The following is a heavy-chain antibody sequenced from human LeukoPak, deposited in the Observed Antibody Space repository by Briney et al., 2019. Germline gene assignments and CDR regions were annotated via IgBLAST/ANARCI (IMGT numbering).Heavy chain of an antibody. CDR3: ARGMLTVTTHSYYYYYMDV. D-gene: IGHD4-17*01. Sequence: GASVKVSCKASGYTFTSYDINWVLQATGQGLEWMGWMNPNSGNTGYAQKFQGRVTMTRNTSISTAYMELSSLRSEDTAVYYCARGMLTVTTHSYYYYYMDVWGKGTTVTVSS. CDR1: GYTFTSYD. CDR2: MNPNSGNT. J-gene: IGHJ6*03. V-gene: IGHV1-8*01.